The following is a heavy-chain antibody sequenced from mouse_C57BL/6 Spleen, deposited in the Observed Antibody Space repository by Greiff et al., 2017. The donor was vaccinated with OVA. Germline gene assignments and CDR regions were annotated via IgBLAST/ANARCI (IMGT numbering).Heavy chain of an antibody. CDR2: IHPNSGST. D-gene: IGHD2-3*01. CDR1: GYTFTSYW. V-gene: IGHV1-64*01. CDR3: ARREGDGYYWYFDV. J-gene: IGHJ1*03. Sequence: QVQLQQPGAELVKPGASVKLSCKASGYTFTSYWMHWVKQRPGQGLEWIGMIHPNSGSTNYNEKFKSKATLTVDKSSSTAYMQLSSLTSEDSAVYYCARREGDGYYWYFDVWGTGSTVTVSS.